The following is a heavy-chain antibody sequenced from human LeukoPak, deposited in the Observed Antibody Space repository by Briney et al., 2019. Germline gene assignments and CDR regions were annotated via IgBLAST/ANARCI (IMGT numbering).Heavy chain of an antibody. J-gene: IGHJ1*01. V-gene: IGHV3-33*06. D-gene: IGHD3-22*01. CDR3: AKDARGYYEVEYFQH. CDR2: IWYDGSNK. Sequence: PGGSLRLSCAASGFTFSSYGMHWVRQAPGKGLEWVAVIWYDGSNKYYADSVKGRFTISRDNSKNTLYLQMNSLRAEDTAVYYCAKDARGYYEVEYFQHWGQGTLVTVSS. CDR1: GFTFSSYG.